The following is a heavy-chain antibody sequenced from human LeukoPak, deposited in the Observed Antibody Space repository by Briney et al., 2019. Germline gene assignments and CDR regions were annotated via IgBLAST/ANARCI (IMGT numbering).Heavy chain of an antibody. Sequence: GVSERLSCAASGFTFSNAWMSWVRQAPGKGLEWVGRIKSKTDGETTDYAAPVKGRFTISRDDSKNTLYLQMNSLKSEDTAVYYCTTSGLYCSGGSCYPPDYYYMDVWGKGTTVTVSS. CDR1: GFTFSNAW. CDR3: TTSGLYCSGGSCYPPDYYYMDV. CDR2: IKSKTDGETT. D-gene: IGHD2-15*01. V-gene: IGHV3-15*01. J-gene: IGHJ6*03.